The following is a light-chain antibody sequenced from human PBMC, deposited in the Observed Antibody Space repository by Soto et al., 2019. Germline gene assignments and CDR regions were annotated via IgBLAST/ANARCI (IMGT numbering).Light chain of an antibody. CDR1: QSIGTY. Sequence: DIQVTQSPSSLSASVGDRVTITCRASQSIGTYLNWYHQKPGKAPQLLIYGASTLQSGVPSRFSASGSGTHFTLTINSLQPEDFGTYSCQQSYSTPMFGQGTKVEIK. CDR2: GAS. J-gene: IGKJ1*01. CDR3: QQSYSTPM. V-gene: IGKV1-39*01.